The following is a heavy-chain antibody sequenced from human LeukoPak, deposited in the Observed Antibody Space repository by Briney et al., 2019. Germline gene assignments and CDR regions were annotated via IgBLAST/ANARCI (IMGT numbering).Heavy chain of an antibody. V-gene: IGHV4-38-2*02. J-gene: IGHJ4*02. CDR2: IYHSGST. CDR1: GYSISSGYY. D-gene: IGHD1-26*01. CDR3: AREGGIVGAYSRTFDY. Sequence: PSETLSLTCTVSGYSISSGYYWGWIRQPPGKGLEWIGSIYHSGSTYYNPSLKSRVTISVDTSKNQFSLKLSSVTAADTAVYYCAREGGIVGAYSRTFDYWGQGTLVTVSS.